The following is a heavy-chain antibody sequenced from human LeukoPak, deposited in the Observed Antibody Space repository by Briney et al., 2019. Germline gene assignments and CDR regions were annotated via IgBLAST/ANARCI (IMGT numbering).Heavy chain of an antibody. J-gene: IGHJ2*01. CDR1: GGSISSGGYS. Sequence: SETLSLTCAVSGGSISSGGYSWSWIRQPPGKGLEWIGYIYHSGSTYYNPSLKSRVTISVDRSKNQFSLKLSSVTAADTAVYYCARGSERLSLQWLVPSYWYFDLWGRGTLVTVSS. CDR2: IYHSGST. D-gene: IGHD6-19*01. CDR3: ARGSERLSLQWLVPSYWYFDL. V-gene: IGHV4-30-2*01.